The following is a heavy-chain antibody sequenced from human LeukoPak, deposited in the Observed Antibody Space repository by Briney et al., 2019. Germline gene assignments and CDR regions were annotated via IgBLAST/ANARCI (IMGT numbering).Heavy chain of an antibody. CDR3: ARAWMATIIDY. J-gene: IGHJ4*02. D-gene: IGHD5-24*01. CDR1: GFTFSGYA. V-gene: IGHV3-30-3*01. CDR2: ISYDGSNK. Sequence: AGSLTLSCAASGFTFSGYAMHWVRQAPGKGLEWVSVISYDGSNKYCADSVKGRFTISRDNSKNTLYLQMSSLSAEDTAVYYCARAWMATIIDYWGQGTLVTVSS.